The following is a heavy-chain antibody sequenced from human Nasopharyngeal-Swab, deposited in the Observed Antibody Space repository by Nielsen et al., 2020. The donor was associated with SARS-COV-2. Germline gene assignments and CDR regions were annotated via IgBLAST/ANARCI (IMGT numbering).Heavy chain of an antibody. V-gene: IGHV3-64*01. D-gene: IGHD3-10*01. CDR2: ISRNGNST. J-gene: IGHJ6*02. CDR3: ARGAGDYYFYYGMDV. CDR1: GFHFGSYG. Sequence: GGPLRLSCVASGFHFGSYGMHWVRQAPGKGLEDVSGISRNGNSTYYTNPVKGRFSITRYNSKNTLYLQMGSLRAEDMAVYYCARGAGDYYFYYGMDVWGQGTTVTVSS.